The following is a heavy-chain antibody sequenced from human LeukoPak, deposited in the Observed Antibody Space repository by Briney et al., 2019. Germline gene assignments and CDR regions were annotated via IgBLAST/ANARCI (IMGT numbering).Heavy chain of an antibody. D-gene: IGHD2-21*02. J-gene: IGHJ4*02. CDR1: GFTFSSYA. CDR3: AKGSLIVVVTALDH. Sequence: GGSLRLSCAASGFTFSSYAMSWVRQAPGKGLEWVSAISGSGGSTYYADSVKGRFTISRDNSKNTLYLQMNSLRAEDTAVYYCAKGSLIVVVTALDHWGQGTLVTVSS. CDR2: ISGSGGST. V-gene: IGHV3-23*01.